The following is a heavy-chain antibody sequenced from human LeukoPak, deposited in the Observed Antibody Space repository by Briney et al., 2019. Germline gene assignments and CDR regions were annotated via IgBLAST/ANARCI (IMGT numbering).Heavy chain of an antibody. D-gene: IGHD1-14*01. J-gene: IGHJ5*02. CDR3: ARGPGTYNWFDP. CDR2: IIPILGIA. CDR1: GGTFSSHA. Sequence: GASVKVSCKASGGTFSSHAISWVRQAPGQGLEWMGRIIPILGIANYAQKFQGRVTITADKSTSTAYMELSSLRSEDTAVYYCARGPGTYNWFDPWGQGTLVTVSS. V-gene: IGHV1-69*04.